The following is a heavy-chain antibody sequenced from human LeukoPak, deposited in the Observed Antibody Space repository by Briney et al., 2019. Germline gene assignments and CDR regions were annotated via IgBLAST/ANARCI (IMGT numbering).Heavy chain of an antibody. J-gene: IGHJ4*02. CDR3: VRDPGITGTSF. V-gene: IGHV3-48*03. CDR2: ISGRGATI. Sequence: GGYLSLSCAASGFTVSSHEMNWVRQAPGKGLEWVSYISGRGATIYYTGSVKGRFTISRDNAKNSLYLQMTSLRAEDTAVYYCVRDPGITGTSFWGQGTLVTVSS. D-gene: IGHD1-20*01. CDR1: GFTVSSHE.